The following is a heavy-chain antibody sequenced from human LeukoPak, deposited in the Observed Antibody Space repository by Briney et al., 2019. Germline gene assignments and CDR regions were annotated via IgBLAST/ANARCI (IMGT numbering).Heavy chain of an antibody. J-gene: IGHJ3*02. Sequence: GGSLRLSCAASGFTFSSYGMSWVRQAPGKGLEWVSAISGSGGSTYYADSVKGRFTISRDNSKNTLYLQMNSLRAEDTAVYYCAKLLWFGELPEDAFDIWGQGTMVTVSS. D-gene: IGHD3-10*01. CDR3: AKLLWFGELPEDAFDI. CDR2: ISGSGGST. CDR1: GFTFSSYG. V-gene: IGHV3-23*01.